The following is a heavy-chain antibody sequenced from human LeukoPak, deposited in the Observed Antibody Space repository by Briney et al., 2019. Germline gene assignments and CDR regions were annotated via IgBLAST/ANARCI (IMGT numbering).Heavy chain of an antibody. D-gene: IGHD2-15*01. V-gene: IGHV1-69*13. CDR2: IIPIFGTA. CDR1: GYTFTSHG. Sequence: SVKVSCKAAGYTFTSHGFIWLRQAPGQGLEWMGGIIPIFGTANYAQKFQGRVTITADESTSTAYMELSSLRSEDTAVYYCAIDIVVVVAATRDYYYGMDVWGQGTTVTVSS. CDR3: AIDIVVVVAATRDYYYGMDV. J-gene: IGHJ6*02.